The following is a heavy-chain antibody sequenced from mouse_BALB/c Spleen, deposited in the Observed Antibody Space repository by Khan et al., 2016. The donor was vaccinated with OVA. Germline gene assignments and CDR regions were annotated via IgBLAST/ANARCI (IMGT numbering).Heavy chain of an antibody. J-gene: IGHJ4*01. CDR1: GFSLSDYG. CDR3: AKGVWSYYYTLDY. V-gene: IGHV2-6-5*01. Sequence: VQLQESGPGLVAPSQNLSITCTVSGFSLSDYGVSWIRQPPGKGLEWLGVIWGGGSTYYNSALIYRLSISTDNSKSQVVLKMSSLQSYDTAMFYCAKGVWSYYYTLDYWGQGTSDTVSS. D-gene: IGHD2-10*02. CDR2: IWGGGST.